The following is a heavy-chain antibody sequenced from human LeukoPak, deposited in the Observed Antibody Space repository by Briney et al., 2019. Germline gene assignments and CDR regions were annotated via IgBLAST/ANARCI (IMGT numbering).Heavy chain of an antibody. J-gene: IGHJ5*02. V-gene: IGHV4-59*01. Sequence: SETLSLTCTVSGDSISSYYWSWIRQPPGKGLEWIGYIYHTENTNYNPSLKGRVTISVDTSKNQFSLKLTSVTAADTAVYYCARESFQWFDPWGQGTLVTVSS. D-gene: IGHD1-26*01. CDR3: ARESFQWFDP. CDR2: IYHTENT. CDR1: GDSISSYY.